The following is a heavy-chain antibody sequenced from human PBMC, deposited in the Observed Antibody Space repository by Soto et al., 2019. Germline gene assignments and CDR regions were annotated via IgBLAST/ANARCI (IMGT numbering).Heavy chain of an antibody. Sequence: SETLSLTCTVSGGSINSCDYYWSWIRQPPGKGLEWIGYIYYSGTTFYNPSLKSRVTISLDTSKNQFSLNLTSVTAADTAVYYCARDRWGSESFDYWGQGTLVTVSS. CDR3: ARDRWGSESFDY. D-gene: IGHD7-27*01. CDR1: GGSINSCDYY. J-gene: IGHJ4*02. CDR2: IYYSGTT. V-gene: IGHV4-30-4*01.